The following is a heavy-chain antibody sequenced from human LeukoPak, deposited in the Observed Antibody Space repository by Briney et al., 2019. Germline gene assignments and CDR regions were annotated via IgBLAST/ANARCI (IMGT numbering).Heavy chain of an antibody. D-gene: IGHD6-6*01. V-gene: IGHV1-69*05. J-gene: IGHJ3*02. CDR1: GGTFSSYA. Sequence: AASVKVSCKASGGTFSSYAISWVRQAPGQGLEWMGGIIPIFGTANYAQKFQGRVTITTDESTSTAYMELSSLRSEDTAVYYCARYSSSSGLGAFDIWGLGTMVTVSS. CDR2: IIPIFGTA. CDR3: ARYSSSSGLGAFDI.